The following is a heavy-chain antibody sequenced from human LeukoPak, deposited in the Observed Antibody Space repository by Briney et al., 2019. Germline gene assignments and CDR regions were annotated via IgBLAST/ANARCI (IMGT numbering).Heavy chain of an antibody. J-gene: IGHJ4*02. V-gene: IGHV3-23*01. CDR2: INESGGSA. CDR3: ATYDYVWGRYRLAQSDY. D-gene: IGHD3-16*02. CDR1: GFTFRSYA. Sequence: PGGSLRLSCAASGFTFRSYAMSWVRHLPGKGLEWLSYINESGGSAYYADSVKGRLVISRDNSKNSLYLEINSLRAEDTAIYYCATYDYVWGRYRLAQSDYWGQGTLVTVSS.